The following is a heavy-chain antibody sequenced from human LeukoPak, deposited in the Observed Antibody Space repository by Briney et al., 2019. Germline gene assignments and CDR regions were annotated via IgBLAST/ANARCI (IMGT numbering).Heavy chain of an antibody. Sequence: SETLSLTCAVYGGSLSNYYWSWLRQPPGKGLEWIGEINHSGSTKFIPSLKSRVSILLDMPKNQFSLAFRSVPAADTAVYNCARGHASGSDFAWFDLWGQGTLVTVSS. D-gene: IGHD3-10*01. CDR2: INHSGST. CDR1: GGSLSNYY. V-gene: IGHV4-34*01. CDR3: ARGHASGSDFAWFDL. J-gene: IGHJ5*02.